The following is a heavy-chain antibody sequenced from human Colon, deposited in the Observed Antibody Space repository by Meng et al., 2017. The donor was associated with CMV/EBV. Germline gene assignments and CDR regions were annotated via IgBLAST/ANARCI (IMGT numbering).Heavy chain of an antibody. Sequence: GESLKISCAVSGFTFSSYSMAWVRQAPGKGLEWVSGISGSGGSTYYADSVKGRFTISRDNAKNTLYLQMNSLRAEDTAVYYCARHSGSYKNDYWGQGTLVTVSS. V-gene: IGHV3-23*01. J-gene: IGHJ4*02. D-gene: IGHD1-26*01. CDR2: ISGSGGST. CDR1: GFTFSSYS. CDR3: ARHSGSYKNDY.